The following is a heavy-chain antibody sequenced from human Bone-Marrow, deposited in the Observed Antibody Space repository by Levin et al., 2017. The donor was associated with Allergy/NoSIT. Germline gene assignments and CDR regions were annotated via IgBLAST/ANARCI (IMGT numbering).Heavy chain of an antibody. CDR3: ATIEYSSSDRSFYGLDV. J-gene: IGHJ6*02. V-gene: IGHV3-23*01. CDR1: GFSFKRYA. CDR2: ITDSGDRS. Sequence: SCAASGFSFKRYAMSWVRQTPGKGLEWVSTITDSGDRSFYADSVKGRFTISRDNSQDTLNLQMNSLRADDTALYYCATIEYSSSDRSFYGLDVWGQGTTVTVS. D-gene: IGHD6-6*01.